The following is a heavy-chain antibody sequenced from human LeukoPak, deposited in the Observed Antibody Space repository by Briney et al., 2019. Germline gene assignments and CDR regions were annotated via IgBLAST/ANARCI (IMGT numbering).Heavy chain of an antibody. CDR1: GGSFSGYY. J-gene: IGHJ4*02. V-gene: IGHV4-34*01. CDR2: INHSGST. D-gene: IGHD3-9*01. CDR3: ATGRSIRYFDY. Sequence: SETLSLTCAVYGGSFSGYYWSWIRQPPGKGLEWIGGINHSGSTNYNPSLKSRVTISVDTSKNQFSLKLSSATAADTAVYYCATGRSIRYFDYWGQGTLLTVSS.